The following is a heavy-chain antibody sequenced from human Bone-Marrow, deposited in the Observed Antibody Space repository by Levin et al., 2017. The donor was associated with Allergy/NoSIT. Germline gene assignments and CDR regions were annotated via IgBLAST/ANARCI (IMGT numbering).Heavy chain of an antibody. Sequence: GESLKISCKASGYTFTDYAINWVRQAPGQGLEWMGWINTNTGSPTYGQGFTGRFVFSLDTSVSTAYLQISGLKAEDTAVYYCVREQGYFDVVTRYPKGRYFDLWGRGSLVTVSS. D-gene: IGHD3-9*01. CDR1: GYTFTDYA. CDR3: VREQGYFDVVTRYPKGRYFDL. V-gene: IGHV7-4-1*02. CDR2: INTNTGSP. J-gene: IGHJ2*01.